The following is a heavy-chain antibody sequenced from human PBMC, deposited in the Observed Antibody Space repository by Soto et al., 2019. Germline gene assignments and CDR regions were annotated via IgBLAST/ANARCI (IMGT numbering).Heavy chain of an antibody. Sequence: GGSLRLSCAASGFTFSSYAMSWVRQAPGKGLEWVSAISGSGGSTYYADSVKGRFTISRDNSKNTLYLQMNSLRAEDTAVYYCAKTLLWFGELLLSTFDYWGQGTLVTVSS. V-gene: IGHV3-23*01. CDR2: ISGSGGST. CDR1: GFTFSSYA. CDR3: AKTLLWFGELLLSTFDY. J-gene: IGHJ4*02. D-gene: IGHD3-10*01.